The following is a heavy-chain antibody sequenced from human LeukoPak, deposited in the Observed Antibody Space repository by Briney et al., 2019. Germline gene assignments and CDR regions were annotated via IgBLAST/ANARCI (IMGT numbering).Heavy chain of an antibody. CDR3: ARRGYDSSGYYLGFRWFDP. Sequence: GGSLRLSCAASGFTFSSYSMNWVRQAPGKGLEWVSSISSSSSYIYYADSVKGRFTISRDNAKNSLYLQMNSLRAEDTAVYYCARRGYDSSGYYLGFRWFDPWGQGTLVTVSS. CDR2: ISSSSSYI. CDR1: GFTFSSYS. D-gene: IGHD3-22*01. J-gene: IGHJ5*02. V-gene: IGHV3-21*01.